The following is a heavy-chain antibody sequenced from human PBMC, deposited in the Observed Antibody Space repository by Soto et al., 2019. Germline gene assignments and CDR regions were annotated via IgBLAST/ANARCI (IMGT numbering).Heavy chain of an antibody. CDR2: ISGSGGST. Sequence: EVQLLEAGGGLVQPGGSLRLSCAASGFTFSSYAMSWVRQAPGKGLEWVSAISGSGGSTYYADSVKGRFTISRDNSKNTLYLHMNSLRAEDTAVYSCAKDEKGYGGNAGGWYFDLWGRGTMVTVAS. D-gene: IGHD4-17*01. CDR1: GFTFSSYA. J-gene: IGHJ2*01. V-gene: IGHV3-23*01. CDR3: AKDEKGYGGNAGGWYFDL.